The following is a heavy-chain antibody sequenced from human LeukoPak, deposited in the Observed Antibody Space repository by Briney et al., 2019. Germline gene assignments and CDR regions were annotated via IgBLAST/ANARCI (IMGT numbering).Heavy chain of an antibody. Sequence: PGGSLRLSCAASGFTFSDYYMSWIRQAPGKGLEWVSYISSSGSTIYYADSVKGRFTISRDNAKNSLYLQMNSLRAEDTAVYYCAGGAADIVVVVAATSYYWGQGTLVTVSS. V-gene: IGHV3-11*04. CDR1: GFTFSDYY. CDR3: AGGAADIVVVVAATSYY. D-gene: IGHD2-15*01. CDR2: ISSSGSTI. J-gene: IGHJ4*02.